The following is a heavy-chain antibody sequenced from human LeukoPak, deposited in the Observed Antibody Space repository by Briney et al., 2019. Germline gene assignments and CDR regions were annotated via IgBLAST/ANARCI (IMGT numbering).Heavy chain of an antibody. Sequence: SETLFLTCAVYGGSFSGYYWSWIRQPPGKGLEWIGEINHSGSTNYNPSLKSRVTISVDTSKNQFSLKLSSVTAADTAVYYCARGGGTVEIDYWGQGTLVTVSP. D-gene: IGHD3-16*01. V-gene: IGHV4-34*01. CDR2: INHSGST. CDR1: GGSFSGYY. CDR3: ARGGGTVEIDY. J-gene: IGHJ4*02.